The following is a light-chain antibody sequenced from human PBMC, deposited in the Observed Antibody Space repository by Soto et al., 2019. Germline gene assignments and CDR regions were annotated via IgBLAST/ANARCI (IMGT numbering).Light chain of an antibody. V-gene: IGLV1-47*02. CDR2: SNN. CDR1: NSNIGSNP. CDR3: AAWDDSLSGWV. J-gene: IGLJ3*02. Sequence: QSVLTQPLSASGTPGQRVTISCSGSNSNIGSNPVHWYQQFPGTAPKVLIYSNNQRPSGVPDRFSGSKSGTSASLAISGLRSEDEADYYCAAWDDSLSGWVFGGGTKLTVL.